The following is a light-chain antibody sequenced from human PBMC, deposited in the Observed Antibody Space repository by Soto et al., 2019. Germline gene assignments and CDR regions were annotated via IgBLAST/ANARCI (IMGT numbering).Light chain of an antibody. CDR1: QAVPNN. CDR2: DEY. V-gene: IGKV1-9*01. J-gene: IGKJ3*01. Sequence: IHLTQSPTFLSASVGDRVTITCRPSQAVPNNMAWYQQKPGKPPKLLIYDEYTLRSGVQSRFSGRRSGTQFTLTIKSLQPDDFATYYRYQHKTYPWTFGRGTKVDIK. CDR3: YQHKTYPWT.